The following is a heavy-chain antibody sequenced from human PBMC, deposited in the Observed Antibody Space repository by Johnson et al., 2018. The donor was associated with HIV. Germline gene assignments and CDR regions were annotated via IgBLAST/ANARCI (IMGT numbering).Heavy chain of an antibody. CDR2: ISYDGSNK. V-gene: IGHV3-30-3*01. CDR1: GFTFSSYA. J-gene: IGHJ3*02. CDR3: ARGLAADAFDI. Sequence: QMPLVESGGGVVQPGRSLRLSCAASGFTFSSYAMHWVRQAPDKGLEWVAVISYDGSNKYYADSVKGRFTISRDNSKNTLYLQMNSLRAEDTAVYYCARGLAADAFDIWGQGTMVTVSS. D-gene: IGHD6-13*01.